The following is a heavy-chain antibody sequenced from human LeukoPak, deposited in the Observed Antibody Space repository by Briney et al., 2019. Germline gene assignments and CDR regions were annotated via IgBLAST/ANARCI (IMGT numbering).Heavy chain of an antibody. CDR3: AKDAYNWKYYFDC. CDR2: ISGSGYTT. J-gene: IGHJ4*02. Sequence: GGSLRLSCAASGFTFSSYAMSWVRQAPGKGLEWVSSISGSGYTTYYLDSVKGRFTTPRDNSKNTLYLQMNNLRAEDTALYYCAKDAYNWKYYFDCWGQGTLVTVSS. CDR1: GFTFSSYA. D-gene: IGHD1-20*01. V-gene: IGHV3-23*01.